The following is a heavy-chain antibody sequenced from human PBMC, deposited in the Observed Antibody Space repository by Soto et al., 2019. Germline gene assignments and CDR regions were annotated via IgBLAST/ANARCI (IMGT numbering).Heavy chain of an antibody. J-gene: IGHJ4*02. CDR2: IYYSGST. CDR1: GGSISSGGYY. D-gene: IGHD4-17*01. CDR3: ARSSQSPVTTCDY. Sequence: QVQLQEAGPGLVKPSQTLSLTCTVSGGSISSGGYYWSWIRQHPGKGLEWSGYIYYSGSTYYNPSLKSRVTISVDTSKNPFSLKLSSVTASDTAVYYCARSSQSPVTTCDYWCPGTPSTVS. V-gene: IGHV4-31*03.